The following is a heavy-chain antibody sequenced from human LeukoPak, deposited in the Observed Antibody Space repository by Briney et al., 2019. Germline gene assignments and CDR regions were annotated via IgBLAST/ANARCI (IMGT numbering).Heavy chain of an antibody. CDR1: GGSISSGSYY. V-gene: IGHV4-61*02. D-gene: IGHD5-24*01. CDR3: ARERDGYNPDYHYYYYYMDV. Sequence: SETLSLTCTVSGGSISSGSYYWSWIRQPAGKGLEWIGRIYTSGSTNYNPSLKSRVTISVDTSKNQFSLKLSSVIAADTAVYYCARERDGYNPDYHYYYYYMDVWGKGTTVTISS. CDR2: IYTSGST. J-gene: IGHJ6*03.